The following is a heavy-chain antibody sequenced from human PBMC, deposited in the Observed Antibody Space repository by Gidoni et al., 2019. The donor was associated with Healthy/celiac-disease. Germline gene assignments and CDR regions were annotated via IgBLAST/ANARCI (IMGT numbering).Heavy chain of an antibody. J-gene: IGHJ3*02. Sequence: QVQLVQSGAEVKKPGSSVKVSCKAPGGTFSSYAISWVRQAPGQGLEWMGGIIPIFGTANYAQKFQGRVTITADESTSTAYMELSSLRSEDTAVYYCASRVFGVVINAFDIWGQGTMVTVSS. CDR3: ASRVFGVVINAFDI. V-gene: IGHV1-69*01. CDR2: IIPIFGTA. CDR1: GGTFSSYA. D-gene: IGHD3-3*01.